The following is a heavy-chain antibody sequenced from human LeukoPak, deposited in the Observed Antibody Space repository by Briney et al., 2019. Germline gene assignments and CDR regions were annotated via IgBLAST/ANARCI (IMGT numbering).Heavy chain of an antibody. CDR1: GFTFSSYA. J-gene: IGHJ6*02. D-gene: IGHD3-10*01. CDR3: ARGVTTPDAFDYYYYGMDV. Sequence: PGRSLRLSCAASGFTFSSYAMHWVRQAPGKGLERVAVISYDGSNKYYADSVKGRSTISRDNSKNTLYLQMNSLRAEDTAVYYCARGVTTPDAFDYYYYGMDVWGQGTTVTVSS. CDR2: ISYDGSNK. V-gene: IGHV3-30*04.